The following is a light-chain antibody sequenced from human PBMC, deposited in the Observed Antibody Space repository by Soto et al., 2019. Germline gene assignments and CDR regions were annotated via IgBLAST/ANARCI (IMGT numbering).Light chain of an antibody. V-gene: IGKV3-11*01. CDR2: DAS. CDR1: QSVSSY. CDR3: QQRSNWPPT. J-gene: IGKJ1*01. Sequence: EIVLTQSPATLSLSPGERATLSCRASQSVSSYLAWYQQKPGQAPRLLIYDASNRATVIPARFSGSGSGTDFTLTISSLEPEDFAVYSCQQRSNWPPTFGQGTKVEIK.